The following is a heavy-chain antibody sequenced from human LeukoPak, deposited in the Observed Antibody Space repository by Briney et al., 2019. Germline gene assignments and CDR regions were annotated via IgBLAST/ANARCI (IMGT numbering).Heavy chain of an antibody. D-gene: IGHD3-3*01. J-gene: IGHJ4*02. CDR1: GDSVSANHW. Sequence: SGTLSLTCVVSGDSVSANHWWSWVRQPPGKGLEWIGEVYHSGSTNYNPSLKSRVTISVDKSKNLFSLRLTSVTAADTAMYYCARLGAGPTYYDFWSGYSSFYFDYWGQGTLVTVSS. CDR3: ARLGAGPTYYDFWSGYSSFYFDY. V-gene: IGHV4-4*02. CDR2: VYHSGST.